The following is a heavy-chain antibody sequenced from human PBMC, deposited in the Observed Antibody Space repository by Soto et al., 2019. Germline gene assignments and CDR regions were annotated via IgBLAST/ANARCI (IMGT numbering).Heavy chain of an antibody. CDR2: INPSGGTT. CDR1: GFTFTRYY. J-gene: IGHJ6*03. V-gene: IGHV1-46*03. CDR3: AMRSTEGAYYYMDV. Sequence: QVQLVQSGTEVKKPGASVKVSCKASGFTFTRYYMHWVRQAPGQGLEWMGIINPSGGTTTYAQNFQDRVTMTRDTSTSTVYMELSSLRSEDTAVYFCAMRSTEGAYYYMDVWGKGTTVTVSS. D-gene: IGHD2-2*01.